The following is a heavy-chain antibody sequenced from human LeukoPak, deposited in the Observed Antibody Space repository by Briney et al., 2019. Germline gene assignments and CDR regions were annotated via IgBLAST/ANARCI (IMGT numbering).Heavy chain of an antibody. V-gene: IGHV4-59*08. CDR1: GGSISSYY. J-gene: IGHJ4*02. CDR3: ARLGSDYYDSSGYYAY. CDR2: IYYSGST. Sequence: SETLSLTCTVSGGSISSYYWSWIRQPPGKGLEWIGYIYYSGSTNYNPSLKSRVTTSVDTSKNQFSLKLSSVTAADTAVYFCARLGSDYYDSSGYYAYWGRGTLVTVSS. D-gene: IGHD3-22*01.